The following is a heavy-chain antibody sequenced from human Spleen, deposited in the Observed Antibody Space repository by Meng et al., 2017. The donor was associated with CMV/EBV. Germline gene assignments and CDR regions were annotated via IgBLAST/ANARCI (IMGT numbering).Heavy chain of an antibody. D-gene: IGHD1-14*01. CDR3: TRRGSTGKRLANNWFDP. V-gene: IGHV1-2*02. CDR2: INPNSGAK. CDR1: GYTFTGYY. J-gene: IGHJ5*02. Sequence: ASVKVSCKASGYTFTGYYIHWVRQAPGQGLEWMGWINPNSGAKNYAQKFQGRVTMTRDTSISTAYMDLSRLRSDDTAVYYCTRRGSTGKRLANNWFDPWGQGTLVTVSS.